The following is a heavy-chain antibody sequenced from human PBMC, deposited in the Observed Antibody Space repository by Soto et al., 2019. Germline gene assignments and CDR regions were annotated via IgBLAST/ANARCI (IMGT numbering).Heavy chain of an antibody. V-gene: IGHV3-30-3*01. CDR2: ISYDGSNK. CDR3: ARPRAWPHLDYPCSLLRGECYYYGMDV. CDR1: GFTFSSYA. D-gene: IGHD2-21*01. Sequence: GCLRLSCAASGFTFSSYAMHWVRQAPGKGLEWVAVISYDGSNKYYADSVKGRFTISRDNSKNTLYLQMNSLRAEDTAVYYCARPRAWPHLDYPCSLLRGECYYYGMDVWGQGTTVTVSS. J-gene: IGHJ6*02.